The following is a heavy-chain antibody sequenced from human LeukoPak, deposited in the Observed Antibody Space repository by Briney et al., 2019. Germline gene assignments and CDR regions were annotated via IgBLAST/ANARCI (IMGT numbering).Heavy chain of an antibody. Sequence: EASVKVSCKASGYTFTSYYMHWVRQAPGQGLEWMGIINPSGGSTSYAQRFQGRVTMTRDMSTSTVYMELSSLRSEDTAVYYCARVPRSIAAGIDYWGQGTLVTVSS. J-gene: IGHJ4*02. V-gene: IGHV1-46*01. D-gene: IGHD6-6*01. CDR3: ARVPRSIAAGIDY. CDR1: GYTFTSYY. CDR2: INPSGGST.